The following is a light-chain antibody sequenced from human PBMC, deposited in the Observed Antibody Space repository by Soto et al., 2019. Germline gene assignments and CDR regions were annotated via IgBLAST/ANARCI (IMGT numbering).Light chain of an antibody. CDR1: QSVSSY. CDR2: DAS. Sequence: EIGLTHSPATLSLSPWEIATLSCRASQSVSSYLAWYQQKPGQAPRLLIYDASNRATGIPARFSGSGSGTDFTLTISSLEPEDFAVYYCQQRSNWQGITFGQGTRLEIK. J-gene: IGKJ5*01. V-gene: IGKV3-11*01. CDR3: QQRSNWQGIT.